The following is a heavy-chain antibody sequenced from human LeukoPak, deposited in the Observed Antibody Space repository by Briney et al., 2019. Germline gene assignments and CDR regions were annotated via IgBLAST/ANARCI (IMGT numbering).Heavy chain of an antibody. J-gene: IGHJ4*02. V-gene: IGHV1-58*01. Sequence: GASVKVSCKASGFTFTSSAVQWVRQARGQRLEWIGWIVVGSGNRNYAQKFQERVTITRDMSTSTAYMELSSLRSEDTAVYYCAAYAMVRGVIITPPFDYWGQGTLVTVSS. D-gene: IGHD3-10*01. CDR3: AAYAMVRGVIITPPFDY. CDR2: IVVGSGNR. CDR1: GFTFTSSA.